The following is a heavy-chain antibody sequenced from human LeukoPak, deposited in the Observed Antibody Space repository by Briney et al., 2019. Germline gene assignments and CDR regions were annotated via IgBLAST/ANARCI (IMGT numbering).Heavy chain of an antibody. V-gene: IGHV4-4*09. Sequence: SETLSLTCTVSGGSIRSYYWSGIPHPPGKGLEWIGYIYATESTNYNPSLKSRVTIPVHTSKTQFSLNLRSVTAADTAVYYCARHGSVRSPLGRWGQGTLVTVSS. J-gene: IGHJ4*02. CDR2: IYATEST. D-gene: IGHD3-10*01. CDR1: GGSIRSYY. CDR3: ARHGSVRSPLGR.